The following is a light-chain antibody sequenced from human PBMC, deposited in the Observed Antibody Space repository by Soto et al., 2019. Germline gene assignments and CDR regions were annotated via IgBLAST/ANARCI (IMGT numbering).Light chain of an antibody. V-gene: IGKV3-20*01. CDR2: GAS. CDR3: HQYGSSRRS. J-gene: IGKJ1*01. Sequence: EIVLTQSPGTLSLSPGERATLSCRASQSVSSNSLAWYQQKPGQAPRLLIYGASTRATGVPDRFSGSGSGTDFTLTISRLEPEDFAVYYCHQYGSSRRSFGQGTKVDIK. CDR1: QSVSSNS.